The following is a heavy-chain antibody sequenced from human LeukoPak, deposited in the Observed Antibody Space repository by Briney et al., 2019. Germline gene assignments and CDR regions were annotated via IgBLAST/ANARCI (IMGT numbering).Heavy chain of an antibody. V-gene: IGHV4-34*01. D-gene: IGHD3-10*01. CDR1: GGSFSGYY. Sequence: SETLSLTCAVYGGSFSGYYWSWIRQPPGKGLEWIGEINHSGGTNYNPSLKSRVTISVDTSKNQFSLKLSSVTAADTAVYYCARGSRLMVVRGVITNWFDPWGQGTLVTVSS. J-gene: IGHJ5*02. CDR2: INHSGGT. CDR3: ARGSRLMVVRGVITNWFDP.